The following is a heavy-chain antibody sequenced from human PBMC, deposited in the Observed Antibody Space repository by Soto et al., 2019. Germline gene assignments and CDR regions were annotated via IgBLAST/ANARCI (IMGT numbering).Heavy chain of an antibody. CDR2: ISSSGGST. CDR3: ARERLRFLGSFDY. D-gene: IGHD3-3*01. Sequence: GGSLRLSCAASGFTFSSYAMSWVRQAPGKGLEWVSAISSSGGSTYYADSVKGRFTISRDNSKNTLYLQMNSLRAEDTAVYYCARERLRFLGSFDYWGQGTLVTVSS. V-gene: IGHV3-23*01. CDR1: GFTFSSYA. J-gene: IGHJ4*02.